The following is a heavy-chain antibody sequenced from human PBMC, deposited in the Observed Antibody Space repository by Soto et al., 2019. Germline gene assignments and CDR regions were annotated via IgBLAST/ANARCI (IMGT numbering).Heavy chain of an antibody. V-gene: IGHV2-26*01. CDR2: IFSNAEK. D-gene: IGHD6-19*01. CDR3: ARILLIAVGTPVYYYGMDV. J-gene: IGHJ6*02. Sequence: QVTLKESGPVLVKPTEPLTLTCTVSGFSLSNARMGVSWIRQPPGKALEWLAHIFSNAEKSYSPSLKSRLTISKDPSKSQVVLTMTNMDPVDTATYYCARILLIAVGTPVYYYGMDVWGQGTTVTVSS. CDR1: GFSLSNARMG.